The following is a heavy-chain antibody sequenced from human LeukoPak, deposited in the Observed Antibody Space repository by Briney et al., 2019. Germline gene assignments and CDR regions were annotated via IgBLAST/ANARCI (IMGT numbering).Heavy chain of an antibody. D-gene: IGHD6-6*01. V-gene: IGHV4-59*01. CDR1: GGSISSYY. CDR3: AAKNSSSSLYYYYMDV. CDR2: IYYSGST. J-gene: IGHJ6*03. Sequence: SETLSLTCTVSGGSISSYYWSWIRQPPGKGLEWIGYIYYSGSTNYNPSLKSRVTISVDTSKNQFSLKLSSVTAADTAVYYCAAKNSSSSLYYYYMDVWGKGTTVTVSS.